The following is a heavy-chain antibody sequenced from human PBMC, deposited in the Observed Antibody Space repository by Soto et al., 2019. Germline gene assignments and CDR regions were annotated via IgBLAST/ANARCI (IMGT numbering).Heavy chain of an antibody. V-gene: IGHV3-7*01. Sequence: AGGSLRLSCAASGFTFSSYGVSWVRQAPGKGLVWVANIKQDGSEKYYVDSVKGRFTISRDNAKNSLYLQMNSLRAEDTAVYYCAILSGWYPYDAFDIWGQGTMVTVSS. D-gene: IGHD6-19*01. CDR1: GFTFSSYG. J-gene: IGHJ3*02. CDR2: IKQDGSEK. CDR3: AILSGWYPYDAFDI.